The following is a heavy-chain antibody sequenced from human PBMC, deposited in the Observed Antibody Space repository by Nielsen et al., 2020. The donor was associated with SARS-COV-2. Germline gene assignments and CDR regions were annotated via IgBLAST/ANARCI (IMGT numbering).Heavy chain of an antibody. D-gene: IGHD6-19*01. CDR1: GFTFSSYA. CDR3: ARDLLPPTAVAGPLDGMDV. Sequence: GESLKISCAASGFTFSSYAMHWVRQAPGKGLEWVAVISYDGSNKYYADSVKGRFTISRDNSKNTLYLQMNSLRAEDTAVYYCARDLLPPTAVAGPLDGMDVWGQGTTVTVSS. CDR2: ISYDGSNK. J-gene: IGHJ6*02. V-gene: IGHV3-30-3*01.